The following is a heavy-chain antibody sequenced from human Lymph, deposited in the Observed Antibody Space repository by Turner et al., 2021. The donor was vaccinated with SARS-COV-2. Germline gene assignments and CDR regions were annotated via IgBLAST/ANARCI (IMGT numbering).Heavy chain of an antibody. D-gene: IGHD2-8*02. CDR2: ISYAGSNK. J-gene: IGHJ6*02. Sequence: QVQLVESGGGVVQPGRSLRLSCAASGFTFSSYGMHWVRQAPGKGLEWGAVISYAGSNKYYADSVKGRFTISRDNSKNTLYLQMNSLRAEDTAVYYCAKSCRAYWVPVEGMDVWGQGTTVTVSS. CDR3: AKSCRAYWVPVEGMDV. V-gene: IGHV3-30*18. CDR1: GFTFSSYG.